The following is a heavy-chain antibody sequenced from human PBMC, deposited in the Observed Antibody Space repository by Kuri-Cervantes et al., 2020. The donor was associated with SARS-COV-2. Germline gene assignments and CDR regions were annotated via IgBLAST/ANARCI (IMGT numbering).Heavy chain of an antibody. CDR1: GFSFRNYN. CDR3: ARELYHYGLGKYYPDY. Sequence: GGSLRLSCAASGFSFRNYNMNWVRQAPGKGLEWVSAISSGSSYIYHADSMKGRFTMSRDNAKNSVYLQMNSLRAGDTAVYFCARELYHYGLGKYYPDYWGQGTLVTVSS. V-gene: IGHV3-21*01. CDR2: ISSGSSYI. D-gene: IGHD3-10*01. J-gene: IGHJ4*02.